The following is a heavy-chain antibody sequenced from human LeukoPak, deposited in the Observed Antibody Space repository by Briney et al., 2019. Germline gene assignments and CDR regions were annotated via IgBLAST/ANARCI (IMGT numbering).Heavy chain of an antibody. CDR3: AAHRYSGTYPYYFDY. Sequence: GGSLRLSCAASGFTFSSYAMSWVRQAPGKGLEWVSSISGSGGGTYYADSVKGRFTISRDNSKNTLYLQMNSLRAEDTAVYYCAAHRYSGTYPYYFDYWGQGTLVTVSS. CDR2: ISGSGGGT. CDR1: GFTFSSYA. V-gene: IGHV3-23*01. D-gene: IGHD1-26*01. J-gene: IGHJ4*02.